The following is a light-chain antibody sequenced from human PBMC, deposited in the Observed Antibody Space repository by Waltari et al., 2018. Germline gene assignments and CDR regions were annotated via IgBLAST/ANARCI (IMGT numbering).Light chain of an antibody. J-gene: IGKJ2*01. V-gene: IGKV3-11*01. CDR3: HQRSDWPYT. CDR2: HVS. CDR1: QSVSSY. Sequence: EVVMTQSPATFSLSPGERATLSCRASQSVSSYLGWYQQKPGQAPRLLIYHVSNRATGIPARFSGSGSGTDFTLTISSLEPEDFAVYYCHQRSDWPYTFGQGTKLEIK.